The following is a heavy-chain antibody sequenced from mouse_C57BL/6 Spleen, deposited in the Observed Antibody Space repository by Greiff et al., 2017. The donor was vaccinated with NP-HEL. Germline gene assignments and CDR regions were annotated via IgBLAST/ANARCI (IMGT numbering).Heavy chain of an antibody. CDR2: ISYDGSN. CDR3: ARDESTVVATRYFDV. Sequence: EVQVVESGPGLVKPSQSLSLTCSVTGYSITSGYYWNWIRQFPGNKLEWMGYISYDGSNNYNPSLKNRISITRDTSKNQFFLKLNSVTTEDTATYYCARDESTVVATRYFDVWGTGTTVTVSS. J-gene: IGHJ1*03. D-gene: IGHD1-1*01. V-gene: IGHV3-6*01. CDR1: GYSITSGYY.